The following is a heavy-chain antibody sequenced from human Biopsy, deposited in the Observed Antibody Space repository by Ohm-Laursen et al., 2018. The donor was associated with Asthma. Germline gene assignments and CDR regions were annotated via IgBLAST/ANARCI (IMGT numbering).Heavy chain of an antibody. J-gene: IGHJ5*02. CDR2: IYYSGST. Sequence: TLSLTCTVSGGSINIGVYYWRWIRQHPVKGLEWIGYIYYSGSTYYNPSLKSRVSISLDTSKNQFSLSLTSVTAADTAVYYCARTTYGDDGFDPWGQGTLVTVSS. CDR1: GGSINIGVYY. CDR3: ARTTYGDDGFDP. D-gene: IGHD4-17*01. V-gene: IGHV4-31*03.